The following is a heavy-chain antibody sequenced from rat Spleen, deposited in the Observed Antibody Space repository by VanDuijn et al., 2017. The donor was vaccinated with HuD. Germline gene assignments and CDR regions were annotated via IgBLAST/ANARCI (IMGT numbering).Heavy chain of an antibody. CDR3: AGSWSYAPYFWYFNF. CDR1: GYSITSNY. Sequence: EVQLQESGPGLVKPSQSLSLTCSVTGYSITSNYRWNWLRKFPGNKLEWMGNISYSGSTSYNPSLKTRSSITRDTSKNQFFLQLNSVRPENTATYSCAGSWSYAPYFWYFNFWGPGTMVTVSS. CDR2: ISYSGST. D-gene: IGHD3-1*01. V-gene: IGHV3-1*01. J-gene: IGHJ1*01.